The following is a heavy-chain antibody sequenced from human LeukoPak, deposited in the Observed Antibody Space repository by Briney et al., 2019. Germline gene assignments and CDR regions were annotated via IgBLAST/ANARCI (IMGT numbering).Heavy chain of an antibody. CDR2: INPDSGGT. Sequence: ASVKVSCKTSGYTFTGYHMHWVRQAPGQGLEWMGWINPDSGGTTYAQNFQGRVTMTRDTSITTVYMELSSLIFDDTAMYFCARALEVGDSWGQGTLVTVSS. CDR3: ARALEVGDS. J-gene: IGHJ4*02. CDR1: GYTFTGYH. D-gene: IGHD1-1*01. V-gene: IGHV1-2*02.